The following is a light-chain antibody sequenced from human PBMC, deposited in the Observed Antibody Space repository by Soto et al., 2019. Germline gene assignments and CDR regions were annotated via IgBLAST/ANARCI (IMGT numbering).Light chain of an antibody. J-gene: IGKJ1*01. V-gene: IGKV4-1*01. CDR3: QQYYPSPVT. CDR1: QSLLH. CDR2: WAS. Sequence: DIVMTQAPDSLAVSLGESATINCKSSQSLLHLAWYQQKPGQPPKLLIYWASTRESVVPHRVSGSGSGTDFALTTSRLQAEDVAVYYGQQYYPSPVTFVRGTKVDIK.